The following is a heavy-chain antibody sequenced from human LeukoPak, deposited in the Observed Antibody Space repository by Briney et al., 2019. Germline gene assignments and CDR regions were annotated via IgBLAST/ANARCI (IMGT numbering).Heavy chain of an antibody. Sequence: ASETLSLTCTVSGGSISGYYWSWIRQPPGKGLEWVGYIYYSGTTNYSPSLKSRVTISVDTSKNQFSLKLSSVTAADTAVYYCARSREYYYDSSGYLYYFDYWGQGTLVTVSS. CDR3: ARSREYYYDSSGYLYYFDY. J-gene: IGHJ4*02. CDR1: GGSISGYY. V-gene: IGHV4-59*01. D-gene: IGHD3-22*01. CDR2: IYYSGTT.